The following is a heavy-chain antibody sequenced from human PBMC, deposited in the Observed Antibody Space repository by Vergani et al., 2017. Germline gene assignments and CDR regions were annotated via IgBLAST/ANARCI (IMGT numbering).Heavy chain of an antibody. D-gene: IGHD3-10*01. Sequence: EVQLVESGGGLVKPGGSLRLSCAASGFPFSNAWMSWVPQAPGKGLEWGVRIKSKTDGGTTDYAAPVKGRFTISREDSKNTLYLQMNILKTEDTAVYYCFXPGGYGSGSYYLPYWFDPWGQGTLVTVSS. CDR1: GFPFSNAW. CDR3: FXPGGYGSGSYYLPYWFDP. V-gene: IGHV3-15*01. CDR2: IKSKTDGGTT. J-gene: IGHJ5*02.